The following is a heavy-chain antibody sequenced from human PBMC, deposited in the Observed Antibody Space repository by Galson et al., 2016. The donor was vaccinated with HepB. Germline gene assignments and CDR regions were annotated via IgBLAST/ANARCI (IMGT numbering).Heavy chain of an antibody. Sequence: SVKVSCKASGYTFTNYYIHWVRQAPGQGLEWMGIINPSGGTIRYAQKLQGRVTMTRDTSTSTVYMELSSLRSEDTAVCYCARDGSGSFDFWGQGTLVTVSS. V-gene: IGHV1-46*01. CDR2: INPSGGTI. CDR1: GYTFTNYY. CDR3: ARDGSGSFDF. J-gene: IGHJ4*02. D-gene: IGHD3-10*01.